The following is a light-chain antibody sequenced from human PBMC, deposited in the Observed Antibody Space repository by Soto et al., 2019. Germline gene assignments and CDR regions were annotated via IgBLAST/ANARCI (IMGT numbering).Light chain of an antibody. Sequence: EVVLTQFPATLSLSPGDRATLSCLASLSLSSYLTWYQQKPGQAPRLLFYDVSNRATGVPDRFTSSGSGTDCNLTIRSLEPEDFAVYYCQQRGDWPAFGQGTKVEIK. CDR3: QQRGDWPA. CDR1: LSLSSY. J-gene: IGKJ1*01. V-gene: IGKV3-11*01. CDR2: DVS.